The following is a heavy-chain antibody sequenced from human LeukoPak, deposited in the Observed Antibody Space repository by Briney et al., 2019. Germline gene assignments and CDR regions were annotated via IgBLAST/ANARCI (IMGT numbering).Heavy chain of an antibody. J-gene: IGHJ5*02. CDR3: ARDTSIITYNWFDP. CDR2: VHYSGSS. D-gene: IGHD3-10*01. V-gene: IGHV4-59*01. Sequence: SETLSLTCTVPFGSISDYYWNWIRQSPEKGLEWIGYVHYSGSSYYNPSLKSRISMSVDTRRSQFSLRLSSVTAADTAVYYCARDTSIITYNWFDPWGQGTLVTVSS. CDR1: FGSISDYY.